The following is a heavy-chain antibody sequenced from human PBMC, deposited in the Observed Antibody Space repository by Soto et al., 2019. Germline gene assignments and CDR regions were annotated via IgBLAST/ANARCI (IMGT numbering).Heavy chain of an antibody. CDR1: GFTFTTYA. J-gene: IGHJ4*02. CDR2: ISGSGGSI. V-gene: IGHV3-23*01. CDR3: EKEALGGATPDY. Sequence: EVQLLESGGGLVQPGGSLRLSCAASGFTFTTYAMNWVRQAPGKGLEWVSAISGSGGSIYYADSVKGRFTISRDNSKNTLYLQMNSLRAEDTAVYYCEKEALGGATPDYWGQGTLVTVSS. D-gene: IGHD1-26*01.